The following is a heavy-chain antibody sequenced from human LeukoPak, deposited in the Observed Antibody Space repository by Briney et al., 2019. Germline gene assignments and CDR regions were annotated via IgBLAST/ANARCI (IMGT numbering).Heavy chain of an antibody. CDR1: GFTFSSYS. Sequence: GGSLRLSCAASGFTFSSYSMNWVRQAPGKGLEWVSSISSSSSYIYYADSVKGRFTISRDNAKNSLYLQMNSLKAEDTAVYYCARGGLAAVGGCCFVFESGGKG. CDR2: ISSSSSYI. V-gene: IGHV3-21*01. J-gene: IGHJ6*03. D-gene: IGHD2-15*01. CDR3: ARGGLAAVGGCCFVFES.